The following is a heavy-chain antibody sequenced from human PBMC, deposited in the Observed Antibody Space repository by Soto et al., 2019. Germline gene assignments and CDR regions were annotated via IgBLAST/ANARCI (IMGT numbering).Heavy chain of an antibody. CDR1: GYTFTSYG. D-gene: IGHD2-15*01. V-gene: IGHV1-18*01. CDR3: ARAKEEECSGGNCYSVFAFDI. J-gene: IGHJ3*02. Sequence: GASVKVSCKASGYTFTSYGISWVRQAPGQGLEWMGWISAYNGNTNYAQKLQGRVTMTTDTSTSTAYMELRSLRSDDTAVYYCARAKEEECSGGNCYSVFAFDIWGQGTMVTVSS. CDR2: ISAYNGNT.